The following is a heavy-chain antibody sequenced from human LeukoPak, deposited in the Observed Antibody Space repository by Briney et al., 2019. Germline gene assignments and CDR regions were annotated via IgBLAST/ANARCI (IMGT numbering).Heavy chain of an antibody. V-gene: IGHV1-2*02. D-gene: IGHD5-24*01. CDR1: GYTFTSYG. CDR3: APATMTFDY. Sequence: ASVKVSCKASGYTFTSYGISWVRQAPGQGLEWMGWINPKSGGTNYAQKFQDRVTMTTDTSISTAYMELSRLTSDDTAVYYCAPATMTFDYWGQGTLVTVSS. CDR2: INPKSGGT. J-gene: IGHJ4*02.